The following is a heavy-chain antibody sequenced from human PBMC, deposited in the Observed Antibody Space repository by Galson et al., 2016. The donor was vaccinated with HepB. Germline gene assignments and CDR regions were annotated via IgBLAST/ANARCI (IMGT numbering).Heavy chain of an antibody. CDR3: AREYYYGPGSYWGNWFDP. CDR2: INPNSGGT. Sequence: SVKVSCKASGYTFTGYYMHWVRRAPGQGLEWMGRINPNSGGTNYAQKFQGRVTMTRDTSISTASMELSSLRSDDTAVYYCAREYYYGPGSYWGNWFDPWGQGTLVTVSS. J-gene: IGHJ5*02. V-gene: IGHV1-2*06. CDR1: GYTFTGYY. D-gene: IGHD3-10*01.